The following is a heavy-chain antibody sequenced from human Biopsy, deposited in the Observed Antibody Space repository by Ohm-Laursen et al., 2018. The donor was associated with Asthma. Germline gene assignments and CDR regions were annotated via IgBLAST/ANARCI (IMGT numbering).Heavy chain of an antibody. Sequence: GTLSLTCTVSGGSMSSSSYSWGWIRQPPGKGLEWIGSISYTGNTDIPSLRSRVTLSVHTSKNNFSLKLTSVTAADTAVFYCARHWNWGSFFDYWGQGMLVTVSS. J-gene: IGHJ4*02. CDR1: GGSMSSSSYS. D-gene: IGHD7-27*01. V-gene: IGHV4-39*01. CDR3: ARHWNWGSFFDY. CDR2: ISYTGNT.